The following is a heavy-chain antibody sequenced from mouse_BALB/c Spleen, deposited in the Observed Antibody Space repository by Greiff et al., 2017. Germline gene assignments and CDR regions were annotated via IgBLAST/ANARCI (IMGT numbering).Heavy chain of an antibody. Sequence: QVQLQQSGAELVKPGASVKLSCKASGYTFTSYYMYWVKQRPGQGLEWIGEINPSNGGTNFNEKFKSKATLTVDKSSSTAYMQLSSLTSEDSAVYYFTRWGNYGGFAYWGQGTLVTVSA. CDR2: INPSNGGT. D-gene: IGHD2-1*01. V-gene: IGHV1S81*02. CDR1: GYTFTSYY. CDR3: TRWGNYGGFAY. J-gene: IGHJ3*01.